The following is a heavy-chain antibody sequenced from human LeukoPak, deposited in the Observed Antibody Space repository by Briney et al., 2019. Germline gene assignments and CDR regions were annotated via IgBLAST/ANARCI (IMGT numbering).Heavy chain of an antibody. J-gene: IGHJ3*01. CDR2: ITSDGSTT. D-gene: IGHD3-10*01. CDR1: GFTFSSYW. CDR3: ERGNSHAFDL. Sequence: PGGSLRLSCAASGFTFSSYWMHWVRHPPGKGLVWVSRITSDGSTTSYAHSVKGRFTISSHNAKNTLYLQMNSLRLEDTAVYYCERGNSHAFDLWGEGTMDSVSS. V-gene: IGHV3-74*01.